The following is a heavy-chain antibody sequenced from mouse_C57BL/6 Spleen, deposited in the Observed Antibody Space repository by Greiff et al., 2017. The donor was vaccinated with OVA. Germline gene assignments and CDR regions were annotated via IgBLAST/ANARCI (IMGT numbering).Heavy chain of an antibody. Sequence: QVQLQQSGAELVMPGASVKLSCKASGYTFTSYWMHWVKQRPGQGLEWIGEIDPSDSYTNYNQKFKGKSTLTVDKSSSTAYMQLSSLTSEDSAVYYCARSGLYYYAMDYWGQGTSVTVSS. J-gene: IGHJ4*01. V-gene: IGHV1-69*01. CDR3: ARSGLYYYAMDY. CDR1: GYTFTSYW. CDR2: IDPSDSYT. D-gene: IGHD3-1*01.